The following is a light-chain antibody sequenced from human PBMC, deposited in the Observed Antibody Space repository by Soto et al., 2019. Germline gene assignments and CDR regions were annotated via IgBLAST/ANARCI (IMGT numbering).Light chain of an antibody. Sequence: DIPLTQSPSFLSASVGDRVTITCRASQGISSYLAWYQQKPGKAPKLLIYAASTLQSGVPSRFSGSGSGTEFTLTISSLQPEDFATYYCQQHTSYPFTFGGGTKVEIK. J-gene: IGKJ4*01. CDR2: AAS. V-gene: IGKV1-9*01. CDR3: QQHTSYPFT. CDR1: QGISSY.